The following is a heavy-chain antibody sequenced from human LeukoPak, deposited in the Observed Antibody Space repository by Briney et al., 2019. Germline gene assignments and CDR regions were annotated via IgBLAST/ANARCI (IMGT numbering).Heavy chain of an antibody. CDR1: GGSISSYY. D-gene: IGHD6-19*01. Sequence: SETLSLTCTVSGGSISSYYWSWVRQPPGKGLEWIGYIYYSGSTNYNPSLKSRVTISVDTSKNQFSLKLSSVTAADTAVYYCAREVAVAGERGAFYYYYGMDVWGKGTTVTVSS. CDR2: IYYSGST. V-gene: IGHV4-59*01. J-gene: IGHJ6*04. CDR3: AREVAVAGERGAFYYYYGMDV.